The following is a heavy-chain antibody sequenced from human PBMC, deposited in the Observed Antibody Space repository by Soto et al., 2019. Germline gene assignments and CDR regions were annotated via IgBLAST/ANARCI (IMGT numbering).Heavy chain of an antibody. Sequence: GGSLRLSCAASVFTFSSYAMSWVRQAPGKGLEWVSAISGGGGSTYYADSVKGRFTISRDNSKNTLYLQMNSLRAEDTAVYYCAKDGSSGYYYFDYWGQGTLVTVSS. J-gene: IGHJ4*02. CDR2: ISGGGGST. V-gene: IGHV3-23*01. D-gene: IGHD3-22*01. CDR1: VFTFSSYA. CDR3: AKDGSSGYYYFDY.